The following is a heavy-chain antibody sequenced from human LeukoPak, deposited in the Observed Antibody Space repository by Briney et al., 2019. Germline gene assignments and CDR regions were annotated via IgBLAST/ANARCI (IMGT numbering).Heavy chain of an antibody. D-gene: IGHD6-19*01. Sequence: PGGSLRLSCAASGFSFSNSGMHWARQAPGKGLEWVAVIRHDGINKYYADFVKGRFTISRDNSKNTVYLQMNSLRVEDTAVYYCAKDKGWSSFEYWGQGTLVTVSS. V-gene: IGHV3-30*02. J-gene: IGHJ4*02. CDR1: GFSFSNSG. CDR2: IRHDGINK. CDR3: AKDKGWSSFEY.